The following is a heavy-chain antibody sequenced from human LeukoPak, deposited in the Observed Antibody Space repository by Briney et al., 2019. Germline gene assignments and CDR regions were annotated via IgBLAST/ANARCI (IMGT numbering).Heavy chain of an antibody. CDR1: GFTFSSFA. V-gene: IGHV3-23*01. J-gene: IGHJ4*02. CDR2: ISGSGGST. D-gene: IGHD5-12*01. Sequence: GGSLRLSCVASGFTFSSFAMSWVRQAPGKGLERVSGISGSGGSTSYADSVKGRFTISRDNSKTTLYLQMSGLRAEDTAVYYCATAFSRGYDQVNYFDYWGQGTLVTVSS. CDR3: ATAFSRGYDQVNYFDY.